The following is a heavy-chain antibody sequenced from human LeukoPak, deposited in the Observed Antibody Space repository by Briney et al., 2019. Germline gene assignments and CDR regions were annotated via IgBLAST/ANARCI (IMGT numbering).Heavy chain of an antibody. CDR2: IKRDGSEK. Sequence: GGSLRLSCAASGFTFSSYWMSWVRQAPGKGLEWVANIKRDGSEKFYVDSVKGRFTISRDNAKKSLYLQMNSLRAEDTAVYYCARIAVTGMWYFDYWGQGTQVTVSS. J-gene: IGHJ4*02. CDR3: ARIAVTGMWYFDY. CDR1: GFTFSSYW. V-gene: IGHV3-7*02. D-gene: IGHD6-19*01.